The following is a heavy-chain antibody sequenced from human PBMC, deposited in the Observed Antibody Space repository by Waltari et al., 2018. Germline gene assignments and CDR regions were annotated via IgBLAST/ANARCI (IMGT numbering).Heavy chain of an antibody. D-gene: IGHD1-1*01. V-gene: IGHV1-69*12. CDR2: LIPIFGTP. CDR1: GDTVGRFA. J-gene: IGHJ5*01. CDR3: SRRQIGGPLDP. Sequence: QVHLVQSGAEVKKPGSSVKVSCQAYGDTVGRFAIAWVRQAPGQGLEWMGGLIPIFGTPNYAQEFQGRLTITADESANTVYMELGSLRPDDTAVYFCSRRQIGGPLDPWGQGTLVTVSS.